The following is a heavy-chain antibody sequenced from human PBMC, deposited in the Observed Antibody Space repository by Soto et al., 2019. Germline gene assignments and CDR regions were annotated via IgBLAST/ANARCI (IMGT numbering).Heavy chain of an antibody. CDR3: ARDRRIAAAGTAKYYYYGMDV. D-gene: IGHD6-13*01. CDR1: GYTFTSYG. Sequence: ASVKVSCKASGYTFTSYGISWVRQAPGQGLEWMGWISAYNGKTNYAQKLQGRVTMTTDKSTSTAYMELRSLRSDDTAVYYCARDRRIAAAGTAKYYYYGMDVWGQGTTVTVSS. J-gene: IGHJ6*02. CDR2: ISAYNGKT. V-gene: IGHV1-18*01.